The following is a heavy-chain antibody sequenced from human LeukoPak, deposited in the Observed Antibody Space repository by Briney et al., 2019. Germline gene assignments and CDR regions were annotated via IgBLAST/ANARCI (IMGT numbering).Heavy chain of an antibody. Sequence: GGSLRLSCAASGFTFDDYGMSWVRQAPGKGLEWVSGINWNGGSTGYADSVKGRFTISRDNAKNSLYLQMNSLRAEGTAVYYCARRGLLAYYFDYWGQGTLVTVSS. CDR3: ARRGLLAYYFDY. D-gene: IGHD1-26*01. CDR1: GFTFDDYG. V-gene: IGHV3-20*04. J-gene: IGHJ4*02. CDR2: INWNGGST.